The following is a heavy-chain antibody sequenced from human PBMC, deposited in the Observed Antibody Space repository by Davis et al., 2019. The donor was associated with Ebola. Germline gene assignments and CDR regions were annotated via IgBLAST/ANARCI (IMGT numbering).Heavy chain of an antibody. CDR1: GFTVSSNY. CDR3: AWISSSWYWFDY. V-gene: IGHV3-53*01. J-gene: IGHJ4*02. CDR2: IYSGGRT. Sequence: GESLKISCAASGFTVSSNYMSWVRQAPGKGLEWVSVIYSGGRTNYADSVKGRFTISRDNSKNTLYLQMNSLRAEDTAVYYCAWISSSWYWFDYWGQGTLVTVSS. D-gene: IGHD6-13*01.